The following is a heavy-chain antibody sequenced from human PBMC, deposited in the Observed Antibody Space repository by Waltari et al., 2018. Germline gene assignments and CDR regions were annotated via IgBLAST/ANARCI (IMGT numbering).Heavy chain of an antibody. CDR2: INGEGSST. D-gene: IGHD6-13*01. Sequence: EVQLVESGGGLVQPGGSLRLSCAASGFTFSSYWMHWVRQAPGKGLVWVSRINGEGSSTSYADSVKGRFTISRDNAKNTLYLQMNSLRAEDTAVYYCARRIAAAGTSGSASFDYWGQGTLVTVSS. J-gene: IGHJ4*02. CDR1: GFTFSSYW. V-gene: IGHV3-74*01. CDR3: ARRIAAAGTSGSASFDY.